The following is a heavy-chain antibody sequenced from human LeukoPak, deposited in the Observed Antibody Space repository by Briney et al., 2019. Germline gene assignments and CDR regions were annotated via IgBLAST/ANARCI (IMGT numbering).Heavy chain of an antibody. J-gene: IGHJ3*02. CDR1: GYTFTSYG. Sequence: ASVKVSCKASGYTFTSYGISWVRQAPGQGLEWMGWISAYNGNTNYAQKLQGRVTMTTDTSTSTAYMELRSLRSDDTAVYYCARDFKGYSSGWSILYAFDIWGQGTMVTVSS. CDR2: ISAYNGNT. D-gene: IGHD6-19*01. V-gene: IGHV1-18*01. CDR3: ARDFKGYSSGWSILYAFDI.